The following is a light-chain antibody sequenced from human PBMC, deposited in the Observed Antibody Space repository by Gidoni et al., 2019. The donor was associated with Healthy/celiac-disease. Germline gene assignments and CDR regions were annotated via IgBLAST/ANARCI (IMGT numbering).Light chain of an antibody. CDR2: WAS. CDR3: QQYYSTPLT. CDR1: KSVLYSSNNKNY. J-gene: IGKJ4*01. V-gene: IGKV4-1*01. Sequence: IVMTQSPDSLAVSLGERATINCKSSKSVLYSSNNKNYLAWYQQKPGKPPKLLIYWASTRESGVPDRLSGSGSGTDFTLTISSLQAEDVAVYYCQQYYSTPLTFXGXTKVEIK.